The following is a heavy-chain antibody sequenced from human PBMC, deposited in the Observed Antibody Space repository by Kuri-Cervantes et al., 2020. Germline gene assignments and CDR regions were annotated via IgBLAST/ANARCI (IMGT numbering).Heavy chain of an antibody. D-gene: IGHD3-3*01. CDR2: INAGNGNT. V-gene: IGHV1-3*01. Sequence: ASVKVSCKACGYTFTSYAMHWVRQAPGQRLEWMGWINAGNGNTKYSQKFQGRVTITRDTSASTAYMELSSLRSEDTAVYYCARVPYDFWSGYYGVLDYWGQGTLVTVSS. CDR1: GYTFTSYA. J-gene: IGHJ4*02. CDR3: ARVPYDFWSGYYGVLDY.